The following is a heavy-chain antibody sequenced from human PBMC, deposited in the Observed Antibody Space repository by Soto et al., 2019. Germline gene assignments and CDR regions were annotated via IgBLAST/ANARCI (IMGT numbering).Heavy chain of an antibody. J-gene: IGHJ4*02. Sequence: GGSLRLSCVGSGFTFSSNWMTWVRQAPGKGLERVGNIRQEGSEKNYVGSVKGRFTISRDNAKNSLYLQMNSLRAEDTAVYYCAREIVVARGASYFDYWGPGTLVTVSS. CDR2: IRQEGSEK. CDR1: GFTFSSNW. CDR3: AREIVVARGASYFDY. V-gene: IGHV3-7*04. D-gene: IGHD2-2*01.